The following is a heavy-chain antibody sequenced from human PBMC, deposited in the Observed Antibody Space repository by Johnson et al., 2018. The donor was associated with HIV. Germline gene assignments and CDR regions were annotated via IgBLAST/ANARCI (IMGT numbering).Heavy chain of an antibody. CDR1: GFTFDDYG. V-gene: IGHV3-20*04. CDR2: VNWNGGST. Sequence: VQLVESGGGVVRPGGSLRLSCAASGFTFDDYGMSWVRQVPGKGLEWVSGVNWNGGSTGYADSVKGRFTISIDNSKNTLYLQMNSLRTEDTAVYYCARVRGGTGHGAFDIWGQGTMVTVSS. CDR3: ARVRGGTGHGAFDI. J-gene: IGHJ3*02.